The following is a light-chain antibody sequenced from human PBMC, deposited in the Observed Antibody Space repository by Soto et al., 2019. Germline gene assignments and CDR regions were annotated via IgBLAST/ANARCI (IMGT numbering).Light chain of an antibody. CDR2: DAS. CDR3: QQRSNWPLT. Sequence: EIVWTQSQATLSLSPGERATLSCRASQSVSSYLAWYQQKPGQAPRLRIYDASNRATGIPARFSGSGSGTDFTLTISSLEPEDFAVYYCQQRSNWPLTFGGGTKVEIK. V-gene: IGKV3-11*01. J-gene: IGKJ4*02. CDR1: QSVSSY.